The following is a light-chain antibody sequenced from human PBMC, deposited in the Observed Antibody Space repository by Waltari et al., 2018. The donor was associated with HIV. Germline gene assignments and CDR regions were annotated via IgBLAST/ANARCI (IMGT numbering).Light chain of an antibody. CDR1: SSAVGSYYL. J-gene: IGLJ3*02. CDR3: CSYAGSSTLV. V-gene: IGLV2-23*02. CDR2: EVN. Sequence: QSALTQPASVSGSPGQSITIPCTGTSSAVGSYYLASWYQQPPGKAPNLMIYEVNKRPSGVSNRFSGSKSGNTASLTISGLQAEDEADFYCCSYAGSSTLVFGGGTKLTVL.